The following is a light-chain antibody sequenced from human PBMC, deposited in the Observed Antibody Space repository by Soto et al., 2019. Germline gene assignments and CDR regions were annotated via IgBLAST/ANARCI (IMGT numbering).Light chain of an antibody. V-gene: IGLV2-14*03. CDR1: STDVGDFNY. CDR2: DVT. CDR3: RSSSSSTTHVV. J-gene: IGLJ2*01. Sequence: QSALTQPASVSGSPGRSVTISCTGTSTDVGDFNYVSWYQHHPGRAPKLIIYDVTNRPSGISYRFSASKSGRTASLTISGLQAEDEDYYSSRSSSSSTTHVVFGGGTKLTVL.